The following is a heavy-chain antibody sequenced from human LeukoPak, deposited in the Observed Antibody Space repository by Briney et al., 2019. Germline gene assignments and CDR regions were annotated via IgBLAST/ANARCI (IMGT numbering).Heavy chain of an antibody. CDR1: GGSISSSSYY. Sequence: PSETLSLTCTVSGGSISSSSYYWGWIRQPPGKGLEWIGTIYYSGSTYYNPSLKSRVTISVDTSKNQFSLKLNSVTAADTAVYYCARQGSGNYLSPVNYWGQGTLVTVSS. J-gene: IGHJ4*02. CDR3: ARQGSGNYLSPVNY. CDR2: IYYSGST. D-gene: IGHD1-26*01. V-gene: IGHV4-39*01.